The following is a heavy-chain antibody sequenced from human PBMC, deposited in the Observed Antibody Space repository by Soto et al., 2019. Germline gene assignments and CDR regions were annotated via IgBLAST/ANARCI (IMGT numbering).Heavy chain of an antibody. CDR2: ISYDGSNK. V-gene: IGHV3-30*18. Sequence: GGSLRLSCAASGFTFSSYGMHWVRQAPGKGLEWVAVISYDGSNKYYADSVKGRFTISRNNSKNTLYLQMNSLRAEDTAVYYCAKDILGWQIFGVVIIPKYYFDYWGQGTLVTVSS. CDR1: GFTFSSYG. J-gene: IGHJ4*02. CDR3: AKDILGWQIFGVVIIPKYYFDY. D-gene: IGHD3-3*01.